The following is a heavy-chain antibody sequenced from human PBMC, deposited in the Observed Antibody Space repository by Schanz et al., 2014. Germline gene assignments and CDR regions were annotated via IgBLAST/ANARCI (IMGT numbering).Heavy chain of an antibody. CDR2: INPNSGGT. Sequence: QVQLVQSGAEVKKPGASVKVSCKASGYTFTDYHIHWVRQAPGQGLEWMGRINPNSGGTNFAQKFQGRVTVTRDTSISTAYMELGSLRFDDTAVYYCAREGTIIRGLTGWFDPWGQGTPVTVSS. V-gene: IGHV1-2*06. CDR3: AREGTIIRGLTGWFDP. J-gene: IGHJ5*02. D-gene: IGHD3-10*01. CDR1: GYTFTDYH.